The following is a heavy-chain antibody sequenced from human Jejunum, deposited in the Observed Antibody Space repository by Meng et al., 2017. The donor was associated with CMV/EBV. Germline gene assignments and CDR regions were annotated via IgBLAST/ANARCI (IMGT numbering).Heavy chain of an antibody. CDR2: MNTDDSKT. V-gene: IGHV3-74*01. J-gene: IGHJ4*02. D-gene: IGHD1-26*01. CDR3: ADFEVG. Sequence: CAASGCAFSRYWIHWVRQVPGKGLVWVSGMNTDDSKTFYASSVKGRFTISRDNAKNMLYLQMGSLSAEDTAVYYCADFEVGWGQGTLVTVSS. CDR1: GCAFSRYW.